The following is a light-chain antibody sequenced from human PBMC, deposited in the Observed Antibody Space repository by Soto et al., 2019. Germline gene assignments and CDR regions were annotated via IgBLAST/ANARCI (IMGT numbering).Light chain of an antibody. Sequence: EIVMTQSPATLSVSPGDRATLSCRASQSVGSNLAWYQQKPGLAPRLLIYGASTRATGIPARFSGSGSGTEFTLTISSLQSEDFAVYYCQQYNNWPPLTFGGGTKVAIK. J-gene: IGKJ4*01. CDR2: GAS. CDR3: QQYNNWPPLT. V-gene: IGKV3-15*01. CDR1: QSVGSN.